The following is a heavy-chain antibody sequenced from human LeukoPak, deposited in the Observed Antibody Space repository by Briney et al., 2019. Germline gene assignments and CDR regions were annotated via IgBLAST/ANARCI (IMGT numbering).Heavy chain of an antibody. CDR2: IYYSGST. V-gene: IGHV4-30-4*08. CDR3: ARAPSTYYDFWSGYSSYFDY. CDR1: GGSISSGDYY. Sequence: SKTLSLTCTVSGGSISSGDYYWSWIRQPPGKGLEWIGYIYYSGSTYYNPSLKSRVTISVDTSKNQFSLKLSSVTAADTAVYYCARAPSTYYDFWSGYSSYFDYWGQGTLVTVSS. J-gene: IGHJ4*02. D-gene: IGHD3-3*01.